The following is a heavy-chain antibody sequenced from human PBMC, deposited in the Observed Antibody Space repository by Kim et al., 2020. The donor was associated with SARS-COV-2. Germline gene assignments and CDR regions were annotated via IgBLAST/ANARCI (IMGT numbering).Heavy chain of an antibody. CDR2: INPNGGGT. Sequence: ASVKVSCKAFGYTFTSYYMHWVRQAPGQGLEWVGIINPNGGGTSYAQKFQGRVTMTRDTSTSTVYMELSSLRSEDTAVYYCATDISSSSSTSVRELGRAFDYWGQGTLVTVSS. CDR1: GYTFTSYY. CDR3: ATDISSSSSTSVRELGRAFDY. J-gene: IGHJ4*02. D-gene: IGHD6-13*01. V-gene: IGHV1-46*01.